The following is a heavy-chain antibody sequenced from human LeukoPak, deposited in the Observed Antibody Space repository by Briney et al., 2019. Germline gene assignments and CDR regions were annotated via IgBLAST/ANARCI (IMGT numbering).Heavy chain of an antibody. J-gene: IGHJ4*02. D-gene: IGHD2-21*02. Sequence: GGSLRLSCAASGFTFSSYWMSWVRQAPGKGLEWVSLIYTDGSAYSADSVKGRFTISRDNSKNTLYLQMNSLRAEDTAVYYCTRNLGDLSGRWGQGTLVTVSS. CDR3: TRNLGDLSGR. V-gene: IGHV3-53*01. CDR1: GFTFSSYW. CDR2: IYTDGSA.